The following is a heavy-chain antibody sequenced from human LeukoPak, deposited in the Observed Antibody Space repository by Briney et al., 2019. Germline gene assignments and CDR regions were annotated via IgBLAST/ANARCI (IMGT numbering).Heavy chain of an antibody. CDR1: GGSISSGDYY. V-gene: IGHV4-30-4*08. D-gene: IGHD3-3*01. CDR2: IYYSGST. Sequence: SETLSLTCTVSGGSISSGDYYWSWIRQPPGKGLEWIGYIYYSGSTYYNPSLKSRVTTSVDTSKNQFSLKLSSVTAADTAVYYCAREHYDFWSGYYRNWFDPWGQGTLVTVSS. CDR3: AREHYDFWSGYYRNWFDP. J-gene: IGHJ5*02.